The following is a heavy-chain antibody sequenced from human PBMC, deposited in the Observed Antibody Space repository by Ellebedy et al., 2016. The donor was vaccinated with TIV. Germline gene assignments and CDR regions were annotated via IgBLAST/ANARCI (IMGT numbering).Heavy chain of an antibody. CDR2: ISSSTTYT. CDR3: AKEAAPTGIPYFDY. CDR1: GFTFSDYY. Sequence: GESLKISCAASGFTFSDYYMSWIRQAPGKGLEWISYISSSTTYTNYADSVKGRFTLSRDNSKNTLYLQMYNLKAEDTGVYYCAKEAAPTGIPYFDYWGQGSQVTVSP. J-gene: IGHJ4*02. V-gene: IGHV3-11*03. D-gene: IGHD1-14*01.